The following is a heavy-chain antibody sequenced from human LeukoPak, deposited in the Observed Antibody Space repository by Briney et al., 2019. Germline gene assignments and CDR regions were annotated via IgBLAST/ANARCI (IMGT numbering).Heavy chain of an antibody. V-gene: IGHV1-69*06. Sequence: SVKVSCKASGGTFSSYAISWVRQAPGQGLEWMGGIIPIFGTANYAQKFQGRVTITADKSTSTAYMELSSLRSEDTAVYYCARSPLEVGVVITGNFDYWGQGTLVTVSS. CDR3: ARSPLEVGVVITGNFDY. J-gene: IGHJ4*02. D-gene: IGHD3-3*01. CDR1: GGTFSSYA. CDR2: IIPIFGTA.